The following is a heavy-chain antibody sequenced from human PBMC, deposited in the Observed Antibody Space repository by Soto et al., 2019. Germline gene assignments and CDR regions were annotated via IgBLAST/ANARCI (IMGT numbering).Heavy chain of an antibody. J-gene: IGHJ4*02. CDR3: ARTTMDGSGDY. CDR1: GGSIRNSH. D-gene: IGHD3-10*01. V-gene: IGHV4-59*01. Sequence: QVQLQESGPRLVKPSETLSLTWSVPGGSIRNSHWIWIRQPPGKTLEWIGYIWYSGSTKYNPSLTSRITISVDTSKNQFSLKLSSVTAADTAVYYCARTTMDGSGDYWGQGTLVTVSS. CDR2: IWYSGST.